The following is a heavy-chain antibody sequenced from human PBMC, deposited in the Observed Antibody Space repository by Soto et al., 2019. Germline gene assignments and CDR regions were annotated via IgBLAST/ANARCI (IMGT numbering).Heavy chain of an antibody. J-gene: IGHJ6*03. CDR1: GGSFSGYY. Sequence: QVQLQQWGAGLLKPSETLSLTCAVYGGSFSGYYGCWIRQPPGKGLEWIGEINHSGSTNYNQSLNVRGTISVDTAKNQFSLKLSSVTAADTAVYYCARGQGGYCSSTSSYAYYYYMDVWGKGTTVTVSS. V-gene: IGHV4-34*01. CDR3: ARGQGGYCSSTSSYAYYYYMDV. D-gene: IGHD2-2*01. CDR2: INHSGST.